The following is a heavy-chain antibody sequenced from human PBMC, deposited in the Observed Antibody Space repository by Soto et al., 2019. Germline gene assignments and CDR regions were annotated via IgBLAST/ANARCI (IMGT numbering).Heavy chain of an antibody. CDR3: ARTRPKGVPTVDWFDP. D-gene: IGHD2-2*01. V-gene: IGHV1-18*01. CDR2: ISAYNGNT. Sequence: GASVKVSCKASGCTFTSYGISWVRQAPGQGLEWMGWISAYNGNTNYAQKLQGRVTMTTDTSTSTAYMELRSLRSDDTAVYYCARTRPKGVPTVDWFDPWGQGTLVTVSS. J-gene: IGHJ5*02. CDR1: GCTFTSYG.